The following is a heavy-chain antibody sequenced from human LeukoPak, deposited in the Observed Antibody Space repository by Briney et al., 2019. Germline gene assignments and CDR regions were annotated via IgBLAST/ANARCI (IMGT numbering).Heavy chain of an antibody. D-gene: IGHD3-22*01. Sequence: GGSLRLSCAASGFTFSSYWMSWVRQAPGKGLEWVANIKQDGSEKYYVDSVKGRFTISRDNAKNSLYLQMNSLRAEDTAVYYCARVPKGSSGSYYFDYWGQGTLVTVSS. V-gene: IGHV3-7*01. CDR2: IKQDGSEK. CDR3: ARVPKGSSGSYYFDY. CDR1: GFTFSSYW. J-gene: IGHJ4*02.